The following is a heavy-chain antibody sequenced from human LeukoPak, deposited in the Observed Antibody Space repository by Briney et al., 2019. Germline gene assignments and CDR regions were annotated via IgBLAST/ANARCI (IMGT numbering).Heavy chain of an antibody. D-gene: IGHD4-17*01. V-gene: IGHV3-11*04. CDR1: GFTFSDYY. CDR2: ISSSGGTI. J-gene: IGHJ6*03. Sequence: GGSLRLSCAASGFTFSDYYMSWIRQAPGKGLEWVSYISSSGGTIYYADSVKGRFTISRDNAKNSLYLQMNSLRAEDTAVYYCARAMTTVTTNYYYYYMDVWGKGTTVTVSS. CDR3: ARAMTTVTTNYYYYYMDV.